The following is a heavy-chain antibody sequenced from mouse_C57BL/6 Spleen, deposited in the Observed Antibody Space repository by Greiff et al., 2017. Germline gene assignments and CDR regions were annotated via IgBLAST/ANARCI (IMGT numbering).Heavy chain of an antibody. J-gene: IGHJ4*01. V-gene: IGHV5-17*01. CDR3: ASNYSYAMDY. D-gene: IGHD2-1*01. CDR1: GFTFSDYG. CDR2: ISSGSSTI. Sequence: EVHLVESGGGLVKPGGSLKLSCAASGFTFSDYGMHWVRQAPEKGLEWVAYISSGSSTIYYADTVKGRFTISRDNAKNTLFLQMTSLRSEHTAMYYCASNYSYAMDYWGQGTSVTVSS.